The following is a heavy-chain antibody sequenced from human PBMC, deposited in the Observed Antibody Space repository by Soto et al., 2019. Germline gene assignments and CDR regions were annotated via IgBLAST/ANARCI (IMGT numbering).Heavy chain of an antibody. D-gene: IGHD1-1*01. J-gene: IGHJ4*02. CDR2: IYYSGST. CDR1: GGSISSSSYY. Sequence: QLQLQESGPGLVKPSETLSLTCTVSGGSISSSSYYWGWIRQPPGKGLEWIGSIYYSGSTYYNPSLKSRVTISVDTYKNQFSLKLSSVTAADTAVYYCARQDLDELEQYYFDYWGQGTLVTVSS. V-gene: IGHV4-39*01. CDR3: ARQDLDELEQYYFDY.